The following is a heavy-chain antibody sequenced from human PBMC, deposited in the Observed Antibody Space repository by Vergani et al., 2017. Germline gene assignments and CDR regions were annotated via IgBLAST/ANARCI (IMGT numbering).Heavy chain of an antibody. Sequence: QVQLVQSGAEVKKPGSSVKVSCKASGGTFSSYAISWVRQAPGQGLEWMGRIIPIFGTANYATKFQGRVTITADESTSTAYMELSSLRSEDTAVYYCAREKGIVVVVAATDAFDIWGQGTMVTVSS. CDR1: GGTFSSYA. D-gene: IGHD2-15*01. CDR3: AREKGIVVVVAATDAFDI. CDR2: IIPIFGTA. J-gene: IGHJ3*02. V-gene: IGHV1-69*18.